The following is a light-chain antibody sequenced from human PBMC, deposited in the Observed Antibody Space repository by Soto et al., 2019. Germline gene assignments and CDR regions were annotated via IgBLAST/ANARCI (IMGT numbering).Light chain of an antibody. CDR1: QTIRTY. J-gene: IGKJ1*01. V-gene: IGKV1-39*01. CDR2: AAS. CDR3: QQSYDTSWT. Sequence: DIQMTQSPSSLSASVGDRVIITCRASQTIRTYLNWYQQKPGKAPKLLIYAASSLQIGVPSSFSGSGSGTAFTLTIDSLQPEDFATYYCQQSYDTSWTFGQGTKVEV.